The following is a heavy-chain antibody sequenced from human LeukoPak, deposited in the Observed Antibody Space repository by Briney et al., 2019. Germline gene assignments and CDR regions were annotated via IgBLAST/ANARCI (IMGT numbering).Heavy chain of an antibody. CDR3: ARGNDYGMMYNWFDP. V-gene: IGHV1-2*02. CDR1: GYTFTGYY. J-gene: IGHJ5*02. D-gene: IGHD4-17*01. CDR2: INPNSGGT. Sequence: GASVKVSCKASGYTFTGYYMHWVRQAPGQGLEWMGWINPNSGGTNYAQKFQGRVTMTRDTSISTAYMELSRLRSDDTAVYYCARGNDYGMMYNWFDPWGQGTLVIVSS.